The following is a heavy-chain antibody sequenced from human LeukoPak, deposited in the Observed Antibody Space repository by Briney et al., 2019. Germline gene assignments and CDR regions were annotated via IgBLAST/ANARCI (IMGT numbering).Heavy chain of an antibody. J-gene: IGHJ3*02. Sequence: GGSLRLSCAASGFTFDDYAMHWVRQAPGKGLEWVSGISWNSGSIGYADSVKGRFTISRDNAKNSLYLQMNSLRAEDTALYYCAKQDHSGGYQVLSGAFDIWGQGTMVTVSS. D-gene: IGHD3-22*01. CDR3: AKQDHSGGYQVLSGAFDI. CDR2: ISWNSGSI. V-gene: IGHV3-9*01. CDR1: GFTFDDYA.